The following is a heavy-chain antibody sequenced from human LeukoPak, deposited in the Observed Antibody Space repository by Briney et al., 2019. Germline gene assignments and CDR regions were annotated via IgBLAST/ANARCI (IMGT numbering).Heavy chain of an antibody. V-gene: IGHV3-21*01. CDR1: GFTFSSYS. D-gene: IGHD6-19*01. CDR3: ARDKAGGTPNYYYSMDV. CDR2: ITISSSYT. Sequence: GQFLRLSCAASGFTFSSYSMKWVRKAPGGVMEWVSSITISSSYTYYADSVKLRFPISRDNARNSLYLQLYSLRAEDTAVYYCARDKAGGTPNYYYSMDVWGKGTTVTVSS. J-gene: IGHJ6*03.